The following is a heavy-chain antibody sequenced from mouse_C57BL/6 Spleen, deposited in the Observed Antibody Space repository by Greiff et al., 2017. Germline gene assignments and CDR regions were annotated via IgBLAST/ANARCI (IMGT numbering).Heavy chain of an antibody. V-gene: IGHV5-4*01. CDR1: GFTFSSYA. Sequence: EVPGVESGGGLVKPGGSLKLSCAASGFTFSSYAMPWVRQTPETRLEWVATISDGGSYTYYPDHVKGRFTISRDNAKNNLYLKMSHLKSEDTAMYYCARDGSRAMDYWGQGTSVTVSS. J-gene: IGHJ4*01. D-gene: IGHD2-2*01. CDR2: ISDGGSYT. CDR3: ARDGSRAMDY.